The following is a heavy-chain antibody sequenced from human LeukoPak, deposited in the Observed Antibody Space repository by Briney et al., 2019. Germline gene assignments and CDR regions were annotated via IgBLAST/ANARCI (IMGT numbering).Heavy chain of an antibody. CDR1: GGSISSGGYY. J-gene: IGHJ4*02. CDR3: ARAPPTTVTEYFFDY. V-gene: IGHV4-31*03. CDR2: IYYSGST. Sequence: KPSETLSPTCTVSGGSISSGGYYWSWIRQHPGKGLEWIGYIYYSGSTYYNPSLKSRVTISVDTSKNQFSLKLSSVTAADTAVYYCARAPPTTVTEYFFDYWGQGTLVTVSS. D-gene: IGHD4-17*01.